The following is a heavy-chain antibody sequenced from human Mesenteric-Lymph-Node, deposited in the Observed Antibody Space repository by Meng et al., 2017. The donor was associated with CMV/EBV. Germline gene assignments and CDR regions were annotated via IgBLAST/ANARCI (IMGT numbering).Heavy chain of an antibody. J-gene: IGHJ4*02. Sequence: GESLKISCAATGFSFSSYAISWVRQAPGKGLEWVSSISGSGDSTYYANSVKGRFTISRDNSKNTLYLQMNSLRAEDTAVYYCAESFSRFLEWSLFDWGQGTLVTVSS. D-gene: IGHD3-3*01. CDR2: ISGSGDST. CDR1: GFSFSSYA. CDR3: AESFSRFLEWSLFD. V-gene: IGHV3-23*01.